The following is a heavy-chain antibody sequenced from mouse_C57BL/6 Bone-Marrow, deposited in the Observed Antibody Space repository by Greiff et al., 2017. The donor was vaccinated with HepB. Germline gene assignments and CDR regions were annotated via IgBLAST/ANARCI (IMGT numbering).Heavy chain of an antibody. D-gene: IGHD2-2*01. Sequence: VQLQQSGAELVKPGASVKISCKASGYTFTDYYINWVKQRPGQGLEWIGKIGPGSGSTYYNEKFKGKATLTADKSSSTAYMQLSSLTSEDSAVYFCAKSYGYDEGYFDVWGTGTTVTVSS. J-gene: IGHJ1*03. CDR3: AKSYGYDEGYFDV. CDR2: IGPGSGST. CDR1: GYTFTDYY. V-gene: IGHV1-77*01.